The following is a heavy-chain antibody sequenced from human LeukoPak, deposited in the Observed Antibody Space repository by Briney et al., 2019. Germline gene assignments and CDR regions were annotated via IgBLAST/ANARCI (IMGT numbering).Heavy chain of an antibody. V-gene: IGHV4-34*01. CDR2: INHSGST. J-gene: IGHJ2*01. D-gene: IGHD2-15*01. CDR1: GGSFSGYY. CDR3: ARGGNNDIVVVVAGDWYFDL. Sequence: PSETLSLTCAVYGGSFSGYYWSWIRQPPGKGLEWIGEINHSGSTNYNPSLKSRVTISVDTSKNQFSLKLSSVTAADTAVYYCARGGNNDIVVVVAGDWYFDLWGRGTLVTVSS.